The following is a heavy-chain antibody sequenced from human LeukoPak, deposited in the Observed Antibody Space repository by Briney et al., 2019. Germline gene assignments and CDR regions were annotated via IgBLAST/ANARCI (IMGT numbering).Heavy chain of an antibody. CDR1: GDSISTYY. V-gene: IGHV4-59*12. CDR3: AKMTPVTSFQPLVLGS. Sequence: SETLSLTCTLSGDSISTYYWSWIRQPPGKGLEWIGEISHSGSTNYNPSLESRVTVSVDNSKNQFSLKLSSVTAADTAVYYCAKMTPVTSFQPLVLGSWGPGTLVTISS. J-gene: IGHJ4*02. D-gene: IGHD4-11*01. CDR2: ISHSGST.